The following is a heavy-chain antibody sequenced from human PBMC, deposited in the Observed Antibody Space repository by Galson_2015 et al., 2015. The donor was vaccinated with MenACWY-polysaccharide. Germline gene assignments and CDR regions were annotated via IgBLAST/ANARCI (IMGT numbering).Heavy chain of an antibody. D-gene: IGHD3-10*01. CDR3: GYSSGTYYNF. CDR2: IKRTTDGGTV. J-gene: IGHJ4*02. V-gene: IGHV3-15*01. CDR1: GFTFSSAS. Sequence: SLRLSCAASGFTFSSASMNWVRQVPGKGLEWVGRIKRTTDGGTVGYAAPVRGRFTVSRDDSKNKLYLQMNNLRTEDTAVYYCGYSSGTYYNFWGQGTLVTVSS.